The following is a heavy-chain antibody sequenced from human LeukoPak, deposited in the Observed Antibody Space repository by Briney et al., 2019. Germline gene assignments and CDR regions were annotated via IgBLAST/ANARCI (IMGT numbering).Heavy chain of an antibody. CDR1: GGSFRSYY. CDR3: ARGGRFGARRSVVVAATGIHGTSYSY. J-gene: IGHJ4*02. CDR2: INHSGST. D-gene: IGHD2-15*01. Sequence: PSETLSLTCAVYGGSFRSYYWSWIRQPPGKGLEWIGEINHSGSTNYNPSLKSRVTISVDTSKNQVSLTLGSVTAADTAVYYCARGGRFGARRSVVVAATGIHGTSYSYWGQGTLVTVSS. V-gene: IGHV4-34*01.